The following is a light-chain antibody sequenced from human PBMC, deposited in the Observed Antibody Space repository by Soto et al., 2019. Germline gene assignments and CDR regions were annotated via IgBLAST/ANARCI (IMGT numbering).Light chain of an antibody. V-gene: IGKV1-39*01. CDR2: AAS. J-gene: IGKJ1*01. Sequence: DIQMTQSPSSLSASVGDRVTITCRASQSISSYLNWYQQKPGKAPKLLIYAASSLQSGVPSRFSGSGSGTDFTLTISSLQPDDSATYYCQQNYSMPWSFVQGSKVDI. CDR3: QQNYSMPWS. CDR1: QSISSY.